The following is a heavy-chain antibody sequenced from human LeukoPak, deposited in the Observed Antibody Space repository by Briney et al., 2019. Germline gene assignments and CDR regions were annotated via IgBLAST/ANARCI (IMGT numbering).Heavy chain of an antibody. CDR1: GFTVSSNY. D-gene: IGHD3-10*01. CDR2: IYSGGST. CDR3: AREFYYGSGSNIDC. J-gene: IGHJ4*02. Sequence: GGSLRLSCAASGFTVSSNYMSWVRQAPGKGLEWVSVIYSGGSTYYADSVKGRFTISRDNSKNTLYLQMNSLRAEDTDVYYCAREFYYGSGSNIDCWGQGALGTVSS. V-gene: IGHV3-53*01.